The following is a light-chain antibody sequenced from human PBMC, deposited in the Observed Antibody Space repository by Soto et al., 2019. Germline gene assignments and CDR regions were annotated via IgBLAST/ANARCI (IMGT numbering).Light chain of an antibody. V-gene: IGKV3-20*01. J-gene: IGKJ2*01. CDR2: GVS. CDR1: QSISSGS. CDR3: QHSGTSPLYI. Sequence: VLTQSPGTLSLSPGERATLSCRASQSISSGSSAWYQQRPGQAPRLLIYGVSSRATGIPDRFSGSGSGTDFTLTINRLEPEDFAVYYCQHSGTSPLYIFGQGTKLEIK.